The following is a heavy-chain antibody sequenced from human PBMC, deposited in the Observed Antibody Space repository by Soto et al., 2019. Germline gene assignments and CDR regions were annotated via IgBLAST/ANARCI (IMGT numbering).Heavy chain of an antibody. J-gene: IGHJ6*02. D-gene: IGHD3-22*01. CDR3: ARGGFYDSSGARNYYYYGMNV. CDR1: GYTFTSYG. Sequence: GASVKVSCKASGYTFTSYGISWVRQAPGQGLEWLGWISAYNGNTNYAQKLQGRVTMTTDTSTRTAYMELRSLRSDDTAMYYCARGGFYDSSGARNYYYYGMNVWGQGTTVTVS. V-gene: IGHV1-18*01. CDR2: ISAYNGNT.